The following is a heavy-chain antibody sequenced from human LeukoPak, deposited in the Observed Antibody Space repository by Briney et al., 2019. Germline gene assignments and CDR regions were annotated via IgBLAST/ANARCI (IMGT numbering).Heavy chain of an antibody. V-gene: IGHV3-33*01. CDR2: IWHDGSDK. D-gene: IGHD3-9*01. CDR1: GLIFSNYG. CDR3: ARGRGILNYLDS. J-gene: IGHJ4*02. Sequence: GRSLRLSCVASGLIFSNYGMHWVRQAPGKGLEWVAIIWHDGSDKYYADSVKGRFTISRDNSKNTLYLQMNGLRAEDTAVYYCARGRGILNYLDSWGQGTLVTVSS.